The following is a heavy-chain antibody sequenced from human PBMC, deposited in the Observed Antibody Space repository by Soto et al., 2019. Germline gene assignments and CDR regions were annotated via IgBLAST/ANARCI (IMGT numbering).Heavy chain of an antibody. CDR2: ISGSGGST. CDR3: AKTGGAATEFDY. CDR1: GFTFSSYA. V-gene: IGHV3-23*01. Sequence: PGGSLRLSCAASGFTFSSYAMSWVRQAPGKGLEWVSAISGSGGSTYYADSVKGRFTISRDNSKNTLYLQMNSPRAEDTAVYYCAKTGGAATEFDYWGQGTLVTVSS. J-gene: IGHJ4*02. D-gene: IGHD3-10*01.